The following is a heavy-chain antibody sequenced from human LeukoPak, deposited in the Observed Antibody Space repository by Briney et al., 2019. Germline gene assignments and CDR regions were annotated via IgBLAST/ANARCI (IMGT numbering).Heavy chain of an antibody. J-gene: IGHJ4*02. D-gene: IGHD2-8*01. Sequence: ASVKVSCKASGYTFTGYYMHWVRQAPGQGLEWTGWINPNSGGTNYAQKFQGGVTMTRDTSISTAYMELSRLRSDDTAVYYCGKTNGLVGKQNWYYFDYWGQGTLVTVSS. CDR2: INPNSGGT. CDR3: GKTNGLVGKQNWYYFDY. V-gene: IGHV1-2*02. CDR1: GYTFTGYY.